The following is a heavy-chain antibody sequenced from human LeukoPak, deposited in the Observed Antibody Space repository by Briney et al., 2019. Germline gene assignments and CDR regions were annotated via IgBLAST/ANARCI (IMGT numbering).Heavy chain of an antibody. D-gene: IGHD3-10*01. CDR1: GLTFSGYD. V-gene: IGHV3-30-3*01. Sequence: PGGSLRLSCAASGLTFSGYDMHWVRQAPGKGPEWVAVISYDGSNKYYADSVKGRFTISGDNSKNTLYLQMNSLRAEDTAVYYCAREFVWFGELLIGYYYGMDVWGQGTTVTVSS. CDR3: AREFVWFGELLIGYYYGMDV. J-gene: IGHJ6*02. CDR2: ISYDGSNK.